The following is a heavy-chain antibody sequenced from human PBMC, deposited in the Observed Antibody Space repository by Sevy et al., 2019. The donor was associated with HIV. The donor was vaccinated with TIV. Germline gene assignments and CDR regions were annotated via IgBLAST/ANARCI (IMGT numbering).Heavy chain of an antibody. V-gene: IGHV3-30-3*01. J-gene: IGHJ6*02. CDR3: ARDSEDCSGGSCYSNKYYYYYGMDV. CDR1: GFTFSSYA. Sequence: GGSLRLSCAASGFTFSSYAMHWVRQAPGKGLEWVAVISYDGSNKYYADSVKGRFTISRDNSKNPLYLQMNSLRAEDTAVYYCARDSEDCSGGSCYSNKYYYYYGMDVWGQGTTVTVSS. CDR2: ISYDGSNK. D-gene: IGHD2-15*01.